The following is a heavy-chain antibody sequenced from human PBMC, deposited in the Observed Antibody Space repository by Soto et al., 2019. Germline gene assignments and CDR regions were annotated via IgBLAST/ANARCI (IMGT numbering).Heavy chain of an antibody. CDR3: ARLGAAGGGMDV. CDR1: GCTVSSNY. D-gene: IGHD1-26*01. V-gene: IGHV3-53*01. J-gene: IGHJ6*02. CDR2: IYSGGST. Sequence: GALRVSCAASGCTVSSNYMSWVRQAPGKGLEWVSVIYSGGSTYYADSVKGRFTISRDNSKNTLYLQMNSLRAEDTAVYYCARLGAAGGGMDVWGQGTTVTVSS.